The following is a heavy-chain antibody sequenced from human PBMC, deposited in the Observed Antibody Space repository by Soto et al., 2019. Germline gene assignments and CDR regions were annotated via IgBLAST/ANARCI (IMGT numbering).Heavy chain of an antibody. Sequence: SDTLSLTCTDSGGSISSYYWSWIRQPPGKGLECIGYIYYSGSTNYNPSLRGRVTISVDTAKNQFSLKLSSVTAADTAVYYCARQNALDVDYWGQGTLVTVSS. CDR2: IYYSGST. CDR1: GGSISSYY. CDR3: ARQNALDVDY. V-gene: IGHV4-59*01. D-gene: IGHD1-1*01. J-gene: IGHJ4*02.